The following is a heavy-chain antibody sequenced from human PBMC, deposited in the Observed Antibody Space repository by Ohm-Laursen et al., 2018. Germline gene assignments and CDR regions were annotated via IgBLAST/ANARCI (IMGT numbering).Heavy chain of an antibody. V-gene: IGHV3-23*01. J-gene: IGHJ4*02. Sequence: SLRLSCAASGITFSSYAMNWVRQAPGKGLEWVSGISGSGGSTDYADSVKGRFTISRDNAKNSLYLQMNSLRAEDTAVYYCARDGDGDYGFDYWGQGTLVTVSS. D-gene: IGHD4-17*01. CDR2: ISGSGGST. CDR3: ARDGDGDYGFDY. CDR1: GITFSSYA.